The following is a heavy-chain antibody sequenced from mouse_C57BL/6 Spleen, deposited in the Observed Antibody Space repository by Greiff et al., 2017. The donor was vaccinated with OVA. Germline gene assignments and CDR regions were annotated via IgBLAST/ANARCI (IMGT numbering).Heavy chain of an antibody. CDR2: IDPSDSET. CDR3: ARGGGSSYWYFDV. V-gene: IGHV1-52*01. CDR1: GYTFTSYW. J-gene: IGHJ1*03. Sequence: QVQLQQPGAELVRPGSSVKLSCKASGYTFTSYWLHWVKQRPIQGLEWIGNIDPSDSETHYNQKFKDKATLTVDKSSSTAYMQLSSLTSEDSAVDYCARGGGSSYWYFDVWGTGTTVTVSS. D-gene: IGHD1-1*01.